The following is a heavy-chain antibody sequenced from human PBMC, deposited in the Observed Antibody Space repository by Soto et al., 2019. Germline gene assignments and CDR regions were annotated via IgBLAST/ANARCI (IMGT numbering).Heavy chain of an antibody. CDR3: ARDGVGATTFFGFLDY. V-gene: IGHV3-33*08. CDR2: IRYDGSDE. D-gene: IGHD1-26*01. CDR1: ASIFKGHG. Sequence: QVQLGESGGGVVQPGGSLRLSCAASASIFKGHGMHWVRQAPGKGLEWVAIIRYDGSDEHYGDSVEGRFTISRDNSKNMLYLQMNSLRAEDTAVYYCARDGVGATTFFGFLDYWGQGTLVTVSS. J-gene: IGHJ4*02.